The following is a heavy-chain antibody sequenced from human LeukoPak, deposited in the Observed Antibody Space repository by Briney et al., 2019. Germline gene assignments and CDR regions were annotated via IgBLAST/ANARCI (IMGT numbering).Heavy chain of an antibody. CDR1: GFTFSTYW. CDR2: IKQDGSEK. CDR3: ARDEFI. V-gene: IGHV3-7*01. Sequence: GGSLRLSCAASGFTFSTYWMSWVRQARGKGLEWVAIIKQDGSEKYYVDCVKGRFTIYRDNAKISLYVQIDSLRHDDMSLYYCARDEFIWGRGTMVTVSS. J-gene: IGHJ3*02.